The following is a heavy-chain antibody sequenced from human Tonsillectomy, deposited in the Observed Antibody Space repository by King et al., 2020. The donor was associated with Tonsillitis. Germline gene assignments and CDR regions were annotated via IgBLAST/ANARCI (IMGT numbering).Heavy chain of an antibody. V-gene: IGHV3-64D*08. CDR2: INDYGTTT. CDR3: VKELSGSYAFDI. Sequence: QLVQSGGALVQPGGSLRLSCSAAGFIFSKSAMHWVRQAPWKGLDLVSGINDYGTTTHYAGSVKGRFTISRDDSKNALYLQMSGLRPEDTAVYYCVKELSGSYAFDIWGQGTMVSVSS. J-gene: IGHJ3*02. D-gene: IGHD3-10*01. CDR1: GFIFSKSA.